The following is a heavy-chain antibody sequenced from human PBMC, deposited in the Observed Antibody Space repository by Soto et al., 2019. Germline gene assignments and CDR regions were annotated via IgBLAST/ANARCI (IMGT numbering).Heavy chain of an antibody. D-gene: IGHD6-19*01. CDR2: INHSGST. J-gene: IGHJ5*02. CDR3: ARAIFGGAVAGTRPRQRNWFDP. V-gene: IGHV4-34*01. Sequence: PSETLSLTCAVYGGSFSGYYWSWIRQPPGKGLEWIGEINHSGSTNYNPSLKSRVTISVDTSKNQFSLKLSSVTAADTAVYYCARAIFGGAVAGTRPRQRNWFDPWGQGTLVTVSS. CDR1: GGSFSGYY.